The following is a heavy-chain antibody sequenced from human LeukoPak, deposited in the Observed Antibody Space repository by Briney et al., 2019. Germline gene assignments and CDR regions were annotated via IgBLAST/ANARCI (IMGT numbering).Heavy chain of an antibody. D-gene: IGHD3-10*01. CDR3: ARQDAGSYCYFAY. CDR1: GYSFSSNW. Sequence: GESLKISCKGSGYSFSSNWIGWVRQMPGKGLEWMGIIYPGDSDTRFSPSFQGQVTISADKSISTAYLQWSSLKASDTAMYYCARQDAGSYCYFAYWGQGTLVTVSS. V-gene: IGHV5-51*01. J-gene: IGHJ4*02. CDR2: IYPGDSDT.